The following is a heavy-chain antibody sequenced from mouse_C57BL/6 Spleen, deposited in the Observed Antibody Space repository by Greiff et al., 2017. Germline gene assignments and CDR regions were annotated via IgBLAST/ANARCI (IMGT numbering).Heavy chain of an antibody. D-gene: IGHD1-1*01. CDR2: IDPSDSYT. CDR1: GYTFTSYW. CDR3: ARLRYYGSSYSWFAY. V-gene: IGHV1-69*01. Sequence: QVQLQQPGAELVMPGASVKLSCKASGYTFTSYWMHWVKQRPGQGLEWIGEIDPSDSYTNYNQKFKGKSTLTVDKSSSTAYMQLSSLTSEDSAVYYCARLRYYGSSYSWFAYWGQGTLVTVSA. J-gene: IGHJ3*01.